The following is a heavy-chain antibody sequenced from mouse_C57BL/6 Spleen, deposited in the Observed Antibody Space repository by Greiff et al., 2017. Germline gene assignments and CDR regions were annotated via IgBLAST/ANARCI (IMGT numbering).Heavy chain of an antibody. CDR2: IDPSGSYT. Sequence: VQLQQSGAELVMPGASVKLSCKASGYTFTSYWMHWVKQRPGQGLEWIGEIDPSGSYTKYNQKFKGKSTLTVDKSSSTAYMQLSSLTSEDSAVYYSAIWGYYGNYAFAYWGQGTLVTVSA. CDR3: AIWGYYGNYAFAY. D-gene: IGHD2-1*01. J-gene: IGHJ3*01. V-gene: IGHV1-69*01. CDR1: GYTFTSYW.